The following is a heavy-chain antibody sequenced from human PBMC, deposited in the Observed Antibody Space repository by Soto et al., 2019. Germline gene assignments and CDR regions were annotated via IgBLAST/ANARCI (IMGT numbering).Heavy chain of an antibody. CDR3: ASAHDPGSSSWYDYYYYMDV. J-gene: IGHJ6*03. D-gene: IGHD6-13*01. Sequence: SVKVSCKASGGTFSSYTISWVRQAPGQGLEWMGRIIPILGIANYAQKFQGRVTITADKSTSIAYMELSSLRSEDTAVYYCASAHDPGSSSWYDYYYYMDVWGKGTTVTVSS. CDR2: IIPILGIA. CDR1: GGTFSSYT. V-gene: IGHV1-69*02.